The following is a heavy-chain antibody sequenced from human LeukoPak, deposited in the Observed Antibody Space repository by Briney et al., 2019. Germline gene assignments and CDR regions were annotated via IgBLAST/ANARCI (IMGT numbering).Heavy chain of an antibody. Sequence: GGSLRLSCAASGCTFSSYEMNWVRQAPGKGLEWVSYISSSGSTIYYADSVKGRFTIPRDNANNSLHLRINSLRAEDTAVYYCGSDGMATIRSFDYWGQGTLVTVSS. D-gene: IGHD5-24*01. V-gene: IGHV3-48*03. CDR1: GCTFSSYE. CDR3: GSDGMATIRSFDY. CDR2: ISSSGSTI. J-gene: IGHJ4*02.